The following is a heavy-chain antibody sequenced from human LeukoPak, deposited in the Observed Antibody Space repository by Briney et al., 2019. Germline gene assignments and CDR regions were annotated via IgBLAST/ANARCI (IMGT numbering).Heavy chain of an antibody. Sequence: SETLSLTCTVTGGSIGSGGYYWSWIRQPPGKGLEWIGEINHSGSTNYNPSLKSRVTISVDTSKNQFSLKLSSVTAADTAVYYCARGRFTIFIWGQGTMVTVSS. CDR3: ARGRFTIFI. CDR2: INHSGST. J-gene: IGHJ3*02. D-gene: IGHD3-9*01. V-gene: IGHV4-39*07. CDR1: GGSIGSGGYY.